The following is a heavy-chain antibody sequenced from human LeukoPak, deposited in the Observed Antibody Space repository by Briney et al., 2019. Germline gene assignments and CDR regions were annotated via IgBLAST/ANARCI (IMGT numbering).Heavy chain of an antibody. J-gene: IGHJ4*02. V-gene: IGHV1-69*10. Sequence: ASVKVSCKASGGTFSSYAISWVRQAPGQGLEWMGGIIPILGIANYAQKFQGRVTITADKSTSTAYMELSSLRSEDTAVYYCARERVDYYYDSSGYYHLFDYWGQGTLVTVSS. CDR3: ARERVDYYYDSSGYYHLFDY. CDR2: IIPILGIA. CDR1: GGTFSSYA. D-gene: IGHD3-22*01.